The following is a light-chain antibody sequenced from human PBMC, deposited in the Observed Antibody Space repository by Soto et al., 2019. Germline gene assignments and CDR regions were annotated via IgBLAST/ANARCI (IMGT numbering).Light chain of an antibody. CDR3: QQASSFPLT. J-gene: IGKJ4*01. Sequence: IQITQSPSSVSASVGDTVTITCRASQLMSSWLAWYQQKPGKAPKLLIYAASNLQSGVPSRFSGSESGTEFTLTISSLQPEDCATYFCQQASSFPLTFGGGPKVEI. V-gene: IGKV1-12*01. CDR2: AAS. CDR1: QLMSSW.